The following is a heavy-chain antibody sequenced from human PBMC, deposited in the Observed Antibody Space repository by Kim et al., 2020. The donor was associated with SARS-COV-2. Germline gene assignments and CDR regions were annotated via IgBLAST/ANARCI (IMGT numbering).Heavy chain of an antibody. CDR2: IYYSGST. CDR3: ARVGIIPDYYDSSGNDAFDI. D-gene: IGHD3-22*01. J-gene: IGHJ3*02. V-gene: IGHV4-59*01. Sequence: SETLSLTCTVSGGSISSYYWSWIRQPPGKGLEWIGYIYYSGSTNYNPSLKSRVTISVDTSKNQFSLKLSSVTAADTAVYYCARVGIIPDYYDSSGNDAFDIWGQGTMVTVSS. CDR1: GGSISSYY.